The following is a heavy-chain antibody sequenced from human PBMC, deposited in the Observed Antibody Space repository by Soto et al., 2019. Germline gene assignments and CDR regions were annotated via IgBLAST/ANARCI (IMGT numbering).Heavy chain of an antibody. CDR1: GFTFSDYF. Sequence: GSLRLSCAGSGFTFSDYFITWIRQAPGKGLEWISYINNDATYRKYADSVKGRFTVSRDNAKNSVFLQMNSLRPEDTALYYCGKGDTIFGVVDDWGPGTLVTVSS. CDR2: INNDATYR. J-gene: IGHJ4*02. V-gene: IGHV3-11*06. CDR3: GKGDTIFGVVDD. D-gene: IGHD3-3*01.